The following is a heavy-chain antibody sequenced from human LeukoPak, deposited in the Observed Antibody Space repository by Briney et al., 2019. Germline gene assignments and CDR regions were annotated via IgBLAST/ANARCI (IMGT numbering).Heavy chain of an antibody. D-gene: IGHD4-17*01. Sequence: GGCMRLSCAASGSTFSGYSMNWVRQAPGKGLEWVSYISSSSSTIYYADSVKGRFTISRDNAQNSLYLQMNSLRDEDTAVYYCALGDYGPLYYDYDMDVWGQGTTVTVSS. CDR2: ISSSSSTI. V-gene: IGHV3-48*02. CDR3: ALGDYGPLYYDYDMDV. J-gene: IGHJ6*02. CDR1: GSTFSGYS.